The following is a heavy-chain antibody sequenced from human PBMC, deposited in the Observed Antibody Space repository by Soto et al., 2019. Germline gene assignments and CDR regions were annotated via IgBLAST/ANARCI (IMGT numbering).Heavy chain of an antibody. CDR2: IYHSGST. Sequence: SETLSLTCAVSGGSISSGGYSWSWIRQPPGKGLEWIGYIYHSGSTYYNPSLKSRVTISVDRSKNQFSLKLSSVTAADTAVFYCASSTVGVRYDYWGQGTLVTVSS. J-gene: IGHJ4*02. CDR1: GGSISSGGYS. D-gene: IGHD4-17*01. CDR3: ASSTVGVRYDY. V-gene: IGHV4-30-2*01.